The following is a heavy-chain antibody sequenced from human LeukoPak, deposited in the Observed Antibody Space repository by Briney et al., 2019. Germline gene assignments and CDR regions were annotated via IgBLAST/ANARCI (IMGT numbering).Heavy chain of an antibody. CDR1: GGSISSSSYY. J-gene: IGHJ4*02. Sequence: SETLSLTCTVSGGSISSSSYYWGWIRQPPGKGLEWIGSIYYNGSTYYNPSLKSRVTISVDTSKNQFSLKLSSVTAADTAVYYCARGQDDDFWSGYYTEPYYFDYWGQGTLVTVSS. D-gene: IGHD3-3*01. CDR3: ARGQDDDFWSGYYTEPYYFDY. CDR2: IYYNGST. V-gene: IGHV4-39*07.